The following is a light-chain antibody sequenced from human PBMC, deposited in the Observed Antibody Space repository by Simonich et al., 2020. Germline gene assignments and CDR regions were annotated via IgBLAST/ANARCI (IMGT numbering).Light chain of an antibody. J-gene: IGKJ1*01. CDR1: QSVSSY. CDR2: EAS. Sequence: EIVLTQSPATLSLSPGERATLSSRASQSVSSYLAWYQQKPGQAPRLLIYEASNRAHGTPARFSGSGSGTDFTLTISSIEPEDFAVYDCQQRSNWTFGQGTKVEIK. V-gene: IGKV3-11*01. CDR3: QQRSNWT.